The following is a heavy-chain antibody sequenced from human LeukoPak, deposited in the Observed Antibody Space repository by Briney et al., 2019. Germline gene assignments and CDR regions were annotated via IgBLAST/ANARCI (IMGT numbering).Heavy chain of an antibody. CDR2: INPNSGGT. CDR1: GYTFTGYY. V-gene: IGHV1-2*02. Sequence: ASVKVSCNASGYTFTGYYMHWVRQAPGQGLEWMGWINPNSGGTNYAQKFQGRVTMTRDTSISTAYMELSRLRSDDTAVYYCARARRIGASSHAFDIWGQGTMVTVSS. CDR3: ARARRIGASSHAFDI. D-gene: IGHD1-26*01. J-gene: IGHJ3*02.